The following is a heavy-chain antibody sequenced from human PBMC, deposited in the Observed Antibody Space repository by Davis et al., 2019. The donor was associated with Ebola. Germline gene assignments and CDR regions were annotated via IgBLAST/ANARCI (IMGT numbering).Heavy chain of an antibody. J-gene: IGHJ4*02. CDR2: ISYDGSNK. Sequence: GESLKISCAASGFTFSSYAMHWVRQAPGKGLEWVAVISYDGSNKYYADSVKGRFTISRDNSKNTLYLQMNSLRAEDTAVYYCAKEFPSNAVDYWGQGTLVTVSS. CDR1: GFTFSSYA. CDR3: AKEFPSNAVDY. D-gene: IGHD4/OR15-4a*01. V-gene: IGHV3-30-3*01.